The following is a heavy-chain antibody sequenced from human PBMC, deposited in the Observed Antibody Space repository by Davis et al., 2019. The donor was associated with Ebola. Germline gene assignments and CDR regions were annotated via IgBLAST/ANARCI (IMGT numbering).Heavy chain of an antibody. CDR3: ARTIFGVVQYMAGGYFDL. CDR2: INPNSGGT. Sequence: ASVKVSCKASGYTFTGYYMHWVRQAPGQGLEWMGWINPNSGGTNYAQKFQGRVTMTRDTSISTAYMELSRLRSDDTAVYYCARTIFGVVQYMAGGYFDLWGRGTLVTVSS. J-gene: IGHJ2*01. CDR1: GYTFTGYY. V-gene: IGHV1-2*02. D-gene: IGHD3-3*01.